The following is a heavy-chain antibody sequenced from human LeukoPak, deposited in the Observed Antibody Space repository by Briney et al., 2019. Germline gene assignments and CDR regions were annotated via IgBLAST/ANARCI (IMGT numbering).Heavy chain of an antibody. V-gene: IGHV4-4*07. D-gene: IGHD4/OR15-4a*01. CDR3: ARSAACCGMEV. Sequence: PSETLSLTCTVSGGPISSYYWSWIRQPAGKGLEWIGRIYTSGSTNYNPPLKRRVTMSVDTSKNQFSLKLSSVTAADTAVYYCARSAACCGMEVWGQGTTVTVSS. CDR1: GGPISSYY. CDR2: IYTSGST. J-gene: IGHJ6*02.